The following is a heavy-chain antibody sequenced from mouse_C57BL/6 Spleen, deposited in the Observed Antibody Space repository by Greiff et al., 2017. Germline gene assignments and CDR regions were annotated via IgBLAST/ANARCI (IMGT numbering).Heavy chain of an antibody. Sequence: QVQLQQPGAELVRPGTSVKLSCKASGYTFTSYWMHWVKQRPGQGLEWIGVIDPSDSYTNYNQKFKGKATLTVDTSSSTAYMQLSSLTSEDSAVYYCAREGYYSAMDYWGQGTSVTVSS. J-gene: IGHJ4*01. D-gene: IGHD2-3*01. CDR3: AREGYYSAMDY. V-gene: IGHV1-59*01. CDR2: IDPSDSYT. CDR1: GYTFTSYW.